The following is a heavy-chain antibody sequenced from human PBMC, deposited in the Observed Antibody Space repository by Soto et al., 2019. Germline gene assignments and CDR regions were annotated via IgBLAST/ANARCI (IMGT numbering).Heavy chain of an antibody. V-gene: IGHV4-31*03. CDR2: IYYSGST. CDR1: GGSISSGGYY. CDR3: VRDLPYYYDSSGYSWGMDV. D-gene: IGHD3-22*01. Sequence: PSETLSLTCTVSGGSISSGGYYWSWIRQHPGKGLEWIGYIYYSGSTYYNPSLKSRVTISVDTSKNQFSLKLSSVTAADTAVYYFVRDLPYYYDSSGYSWGMDVWGQGTTVTVSS. J-gene: IGHJ6*02.